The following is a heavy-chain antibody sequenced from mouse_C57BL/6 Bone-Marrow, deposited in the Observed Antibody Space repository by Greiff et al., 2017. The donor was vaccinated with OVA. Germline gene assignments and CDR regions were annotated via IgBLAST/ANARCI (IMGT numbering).Heavy chain of an antibody. J-gene: IGHJ3*01. V-gene: IGHV5-4*01. D-gene: IGHD2-4*01. CDR1: GFTFSSYA. Sequence: EVQLVESGGGLVKPGGSLKLSCAASGFTFSSYAMSWVRQTPEKRLAWVATISDGGSYTYYPDNVQGRFPISRDNAKNNLYRQMSHLKSEDTAMYYCARYDYDGAWFAYWGQGTLVTVSA. CDR3: ARYDYDGAWFAY. CDR2: ISDGGSYT.